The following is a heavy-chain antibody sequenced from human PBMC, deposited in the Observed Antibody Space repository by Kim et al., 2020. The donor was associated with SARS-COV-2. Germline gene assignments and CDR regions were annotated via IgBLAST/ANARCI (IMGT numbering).Heavy chain of an antibody. CDR3: ARAMADTSRLGGY. Sequence: YAQKFRGRVTITADESTSTAYMELSSLRSDDTAVYYCARAMADTSRLGGYWGQGTLVTVSS. D-gene: IGHD3-16*01. V-gene: IGHV1-69*01. J-gene: IGHJ4*02.